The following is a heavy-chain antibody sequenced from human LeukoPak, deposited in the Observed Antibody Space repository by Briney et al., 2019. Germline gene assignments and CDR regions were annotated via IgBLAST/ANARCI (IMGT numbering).Heavy chain of an antibody. Sequence: GGSLRLSCAASGFTFSTYGMHWVRQAPGKGLEWLAFIRYDGTNKYYADSVKGRFTISRDNSKNTLYLQMNSLRAEDTAVYYCAKDCPREQWLVPYYFDYWGQGTLVTVSS. CDR2: IRYDGTNK. CDR3: AKDCPREQWLVPYYFDY. D-gene: IGHD6-19*01. J-gene: IGHJ4*02. CDR1: GFTFSTYG. V-gene: IGHV3-30*02.